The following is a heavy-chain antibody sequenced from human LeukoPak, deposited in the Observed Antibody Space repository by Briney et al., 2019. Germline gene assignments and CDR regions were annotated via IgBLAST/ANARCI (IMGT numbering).Heavy chain of an antibody. D-gene: IGHD6-13*01. CDR1: GGTFSTYS. Sequence: ASVKVSCKASGGTFSTYSINWVRQAPGQGLEWMGGIIPILGTTNYAQKFQGRVTMTEDTSTDTAYMELSSLRSEDTAVYYCARAPPLGAAAGNFDYWGQGTLVTVSS. CDR2: IIPILGTT. V-gene: IGHV1-69*08. J-gene: IGHJ4*02. CDR3: ARAPPLGAAAGNFDY.